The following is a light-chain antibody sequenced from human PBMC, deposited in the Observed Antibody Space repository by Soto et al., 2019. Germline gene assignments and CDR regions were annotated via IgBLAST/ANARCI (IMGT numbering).Light chain of an antibody. Sequence: QSVLTQPPSVSGAPGQRVTISWTGSRSNIGAGYDVHWYQQLPGTAPKLLIYGNSNRPSGVPDRFSGSKSGTSASLAITGLQAEDEADYYCQSYDSSLSGSGVFGGGTKLTVL. CDR2: GNS. CDR1: RSNIGAGYD. J-gene: IGLJ2*01. CDR3: QSYDSSLSGSGV. V-gene: IGLV1-40*01.